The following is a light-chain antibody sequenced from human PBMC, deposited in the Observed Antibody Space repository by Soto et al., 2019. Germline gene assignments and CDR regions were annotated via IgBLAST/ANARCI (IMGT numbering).Light chain of an antibody. J-gene: IGKJ1*01. V-gene: IGKV3-11*01. CDR1: QSVSSY. CDR2: DAS. CDR3: QQHSNWPPCT. Sequence: EIVLTQSPATLSLSPGERATLSCRASQSVSSYLAWYQQKPGQAPRLLIYDASNRATGIPARFSGSGSGTDFTLTISSLEPEDFAGYYCQQHSNWPPCTFGQGTKVEIK.